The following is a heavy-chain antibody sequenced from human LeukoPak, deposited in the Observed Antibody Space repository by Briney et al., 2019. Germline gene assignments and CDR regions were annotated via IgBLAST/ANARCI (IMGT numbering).Heavy chain of an antibody. D-gene: IGHD6-13*01. CDR1: GFTFSSYT. J-gene: IGHJ4*02. CDR3: AKGRTGYIPDS. V-gene: IGHV3-23*01. CDR2: ISGNGGTT. Sequence: GGSLRLSCAASGFTFSSYTMTWVRQAPGKGLEWVSVISGNGGTTYYADSVKGRFTISRVNSKNTLYLQMNSLRVEDTAVYYCAKGRTGYIPDSWGQGTLVTVSS.